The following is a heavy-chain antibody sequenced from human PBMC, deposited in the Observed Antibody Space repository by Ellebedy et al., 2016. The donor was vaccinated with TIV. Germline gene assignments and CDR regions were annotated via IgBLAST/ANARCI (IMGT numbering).Heavy chain of an antibody. D-gene: IGHD2-15*01. V-gene: IGHV3-33*06. CDR3: AKDRNSGYCSGGSCFPDS. Sequence: PGGSLRLSCAASGFTFSNFAMHWVRRAPGKGLEWVAMVWYDGSNKFYADSVKGRFTILRDNSKKNLDLQMNSLRVEDTAVYYCAKDRNSGYCSGGSCFPDSWGQGTQVIVSS. J-gene: IGHJ1*01. CDR1: GFTFSNFA. CDR2: VWYDGSNK.